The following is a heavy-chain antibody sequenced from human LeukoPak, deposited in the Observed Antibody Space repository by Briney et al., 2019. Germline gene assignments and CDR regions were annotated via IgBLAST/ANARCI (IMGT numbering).Heavy chain of an antibody. V-gene: IGHV3-23*01. J-gene: IGHJ5*01. Sequence: LAGGSLRLSSAASGFTFTNCAMTWVRQAPGKGLEWVSSISGSGASTYYADSVRGRSTISRDNSKNTVYLQMNGLSVEDTALYYCAKDQSRVGASDPFDSWGQGTQVTVSS. CDR2: ISGSGAST. D-gene: IGHD1-26*01. CDR1: GFTFTNCA. CDR3: AKDQSRVGASDPFDS.